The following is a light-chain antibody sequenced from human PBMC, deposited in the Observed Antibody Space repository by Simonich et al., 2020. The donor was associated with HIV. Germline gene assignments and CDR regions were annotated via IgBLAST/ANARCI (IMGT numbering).Light chain of an antibody. CDR2: LGS. Sequence: DIVMTQSPLSLPVTPGEPASISCRSSQSVLHSNGNNYLDWYLQKPGQSPQLLIYLGSNRASGVPDRFSGSGSGTDFTLKISRVEAEDVGVYYCMQGINLPLTFGGGTKVEIK. J-gene: IGKJ4*01. V-gene: IGKV2-28*01. CDR1: QSVLHSNGNNY. CDR3: MQGINLPLT.